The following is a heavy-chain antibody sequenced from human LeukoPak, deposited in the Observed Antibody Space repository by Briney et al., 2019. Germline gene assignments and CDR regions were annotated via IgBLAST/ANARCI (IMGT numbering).Heavy chain of an antibody. CDR1: GFTLNDYY. Sequence: GGSLRLSCAASGFTLNDYYMSWIRQAPGKGLEWVSDIGSSDNIKSYADSLKGRFTISRDIATNSLFLRMNSLRAEDTAVYYCAREIVAGTFDSWGQGALVTVSS. CDR2: IGSSDNIK. D-gene: IGHD6-19*01. J-gene: IGHJ4*02. CDR3: AREIVAGTFDS. V-gene: IGHV3-11*01.